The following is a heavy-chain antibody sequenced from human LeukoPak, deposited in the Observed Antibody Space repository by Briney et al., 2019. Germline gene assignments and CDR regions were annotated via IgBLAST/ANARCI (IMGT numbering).Heavy chain of an antibody. Sequence: GASVKVSCKASGYTFTGYYMHWVRQAPGQGLEWMGWINPNSGGTNYAQKFQGRVTMTRDTSISTAYMELSRLRSDDTAVYYCARDASYYDLWSGYSDNYFDYWGQGTLVTVSS. D-gene: IGHD3-3*01. V-gene: IGHV1-2*02. CDR2: INPNSGGT. CDR3: ARDASYYDLWSGYSDNYFDY. J-gene: IGHJ4*02. CDR1: GYTFTGYY.